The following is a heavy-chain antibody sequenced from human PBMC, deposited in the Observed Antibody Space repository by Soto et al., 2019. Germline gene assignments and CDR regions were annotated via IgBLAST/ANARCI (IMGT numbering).Heavy chain of an antibody. CDR3: TTDTAVGYFDFGGY. V-gene: IGHV3-15*01. J-gene: IGHJ4*02. CDR2: VKSKTYGGTT. D-gene: IGHD3-3*01. CDR1: GFTFSDAW. Sequence: EVQLVESGGGLVKPGGSLRLSCAASGFTFSDAWMSWVRQPPGKGLEWVGRVKSKTYGGTTDYAAPVKGRFTISRDDSKNTLFLQMSSLKTEDTAVYYCTTDTAVGYFDFGGYWGQGTLVTVSS.